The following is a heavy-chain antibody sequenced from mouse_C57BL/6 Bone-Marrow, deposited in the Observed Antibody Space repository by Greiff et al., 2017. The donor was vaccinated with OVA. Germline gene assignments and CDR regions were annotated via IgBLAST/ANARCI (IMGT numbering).Heavy chain of an antibody. D-gene: IGHD1-1*01. CDR2: ISYSGST. CDR3: ARSPITTVVPFAY. V-gene: IGHV3-8*01. Sequence: EVKLMESGPGLAKPSQTLSLTCSVTGYSITSDYWNWIRKFPGNKLEYMGYISYSGSTYYNPSLKSRISITRDTSKNQYYLQLNSVTTEDTATYYCARSPITTVVPFAYWGQGTLVTVSA. J-gene: IGHJ3*01. CDR1: GYSITSDY.